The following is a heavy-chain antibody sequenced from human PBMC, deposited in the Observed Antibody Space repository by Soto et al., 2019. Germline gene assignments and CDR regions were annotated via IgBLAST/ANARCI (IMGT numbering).Heavy chain of an antibody. CDR1: GGTFSSYA. J-gene: IGHJ5*02. Sequence: GASVKVSCKASGGTFSSYAISWVRQAPGQGLEWMGGIIPIFGTANYAQKFQGRVTITADESTSTAYMELSSLRSEDTAVYYCARGSSSSFDSRYNWFDPWGQGTLVTVSS. V-gene: IGHV1-69*13. D-gene: IGHD6-6*01. CDR2: IIPIFGTA. CDR3: ARGSSSSFDSRYNWFDP.